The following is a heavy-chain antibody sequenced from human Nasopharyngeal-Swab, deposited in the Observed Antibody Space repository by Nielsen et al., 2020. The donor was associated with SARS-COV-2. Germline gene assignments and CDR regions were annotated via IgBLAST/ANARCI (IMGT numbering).Heavy chain of an antibody. CDR2: IYQSGST. CDR1: RGPIISSNW. D-gene: IGHD5-18*01. Sequence: SGTLSLTGAVSRGPIISSNWWGWVRQPPGKGLEWNGEIYQSGSTNHKPYRKSRVPISVAKSKNQFSLKLCSVSAADTAVYYCARGAATAMGDYWGQGTLVTVSS. V-gene: IGHV4-4*02. J-gene: IGHJ4*02. CDR3: ARGAATAMGDY.